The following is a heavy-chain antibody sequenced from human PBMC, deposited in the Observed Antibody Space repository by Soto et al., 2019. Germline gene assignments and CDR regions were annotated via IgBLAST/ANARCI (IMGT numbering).Heavy chain of an antibody. D-gene: IGHD1-26*01. CDR3: ARGWEPGS. Sequence: QVHLQQSGPVLVKASQTLSLTFTISGDSVSSNSAAWNWIRQSPSRGLEWLGRTYYRSKWYIDFGVSLKSPMTISPDTSKNQFSLQLTSVTPADTAVYYCARGWEPGSWGQGSLVTVSS. CDR2: TYYRSKWYI. CDR1: GDSVSSNSAA. J-gene: IGHJ5*02. V-gene: IGHV6-1*01.